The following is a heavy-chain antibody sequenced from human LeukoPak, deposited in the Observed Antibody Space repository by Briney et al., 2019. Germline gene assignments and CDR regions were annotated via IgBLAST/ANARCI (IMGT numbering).Heavy chain of an antibody. Sequence: GGSLRLSCAASGFTFSSYGMHWVRQAPGKGLEWVAFIRYDGSNKYYADSVKGRFTISRDNSKNTLYLQMNSLRAEDTAVYYCAKEFSDSSGYCWFDPWGQGTLVTVSS. CDR2: IRYDGSNK. V-gene: IGHV3-30*02. CDR3: AKEFSDSSGYCWFDP. J-gene: IGHJ5*02. D-gene: IGHD3-22*01. CDR1: GFTFSSYG.